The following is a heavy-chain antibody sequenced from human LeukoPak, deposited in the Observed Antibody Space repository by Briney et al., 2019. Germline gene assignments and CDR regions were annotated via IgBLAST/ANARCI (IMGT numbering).Heavy chain of an antibody. CDR1: GYTFTSYG. CDR3: ARDSVGVVRGVTTNGYSSSHHV. J-gene: IGHJ4*02. D-gene: IGHD3-10*01. Sequence: GASVKVPCKASGYTFTSYGISWVRQAPGQGLEWMGWIGVFNGNTNYAQKFQGRVTITADESTSTAYMELGSLRSEDTAVYYCARDSVGVVRGVTTNGYSSSHHVWGQGTLVTVSS. V-gene: IGHV1-18*01. CDR2: IGVFNGNT.